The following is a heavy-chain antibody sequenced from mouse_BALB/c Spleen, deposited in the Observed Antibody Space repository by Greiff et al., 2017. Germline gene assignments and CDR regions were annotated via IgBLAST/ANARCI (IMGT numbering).Heavy chain of an antibody. J-gene: IGHJ3*01. CDR2: ILPSIGRT. D-gene: IGHD2-12*01. CDR1: DSDVFPVAY. V-gene: IGHV15-2*02. CDR3: ARGGSYDVETWLAY. Sequence: QVQLQPSGSELRSPGSSVKLSCKDFDSDVFPVAYMSWVRQKPGHGFEWIGDILPSIGRTIYGDKFEDKATLDADTVSNTAYLELNSLTSEDSAINYCARGGSYDVETWLAYWGQGKLVTVSA.